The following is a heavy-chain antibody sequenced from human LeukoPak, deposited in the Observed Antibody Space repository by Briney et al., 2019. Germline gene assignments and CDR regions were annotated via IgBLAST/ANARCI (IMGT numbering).Heavy chain of an antibody. CDR2: ISGSGGST. V-gene: IGHV3-23*01. D-gene: IGHD1-14*01. J-gene: IGHJ2*01. CDR1: GFTFSSYA. Sequence: GGSLRLSCAASGFTFSSYAMSWVRQAPGKGLEWVSAISGSGGSTYYADSVKGRFTISRDNSKNTLYLQTNSLRAEDTAVYYCAKAPGRPALGKGTMGSPWYFDLWGRGTLVTVSS. CDR3: AKAPGRPALGKGTMGSPWYFDL.